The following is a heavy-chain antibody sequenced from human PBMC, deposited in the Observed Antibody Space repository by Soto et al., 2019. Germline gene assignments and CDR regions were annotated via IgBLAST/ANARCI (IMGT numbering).Heavy chain of an antibody. CDR3: ARDGDYGEGAYGMDV. V-gene: IGHV4-31*03. J-gene: IGHJ6*02. D-gene: IGHD4-17*01. CDR2: IYYSGST. CDR1: GGSISSGGYY. Sequence: SETLSLTCTVSGGSISSGGYYWSWIRQHPGKGLEWIGYIYYSGSTYYNPSLKSRVTISVDTSKNQFSLKLSSVTAADTAVYYCARDGDYGEGAYGMDVWGQGTTVTVSS.